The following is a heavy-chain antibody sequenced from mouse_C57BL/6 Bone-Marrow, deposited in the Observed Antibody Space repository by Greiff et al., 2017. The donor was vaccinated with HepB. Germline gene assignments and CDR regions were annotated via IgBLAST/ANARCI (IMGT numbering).Heavy chain of an antibody. CDR1: GFTFSDFY. V-gene: IGHV7-1*01. CDR2: SRNKANDYTT. J-gene: IGHJ4*01. Sequence: DVKLVESGGGLVQSGRSLRLSCATSGFTFSDFYMEWVRQAPGKGLEWIAASRNKANDYTTEYSASVKGRFIVSRDTSQSILYLQMNALRAEDTAIYYCARRPPYYYAMDYWGQGTSVTVSS. CDR3: ARRPPYYYAMDY.